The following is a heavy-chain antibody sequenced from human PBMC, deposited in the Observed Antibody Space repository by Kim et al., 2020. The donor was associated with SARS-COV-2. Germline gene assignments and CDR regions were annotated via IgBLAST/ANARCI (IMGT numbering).Heavy chain of an antibody. CDR1: WFTFSDHY. V-gene: IGHV3-72*01. D-gene: IGHD6-19*01. Sequence: GGSLRLSCEASWFTFSDHYMDWVRQAPGKGLEWVARRRNKGNSYTTESAASAKARFIISRDDSKRSLYRQRKRLKTEDTAVYYCARGGMSSGWRTFDAWGQGALVTVSS. J-gene: IGHJ4*02. CDR2: RRNKGNSYTT. CDR3: ARGGMSSGWRTFDA.